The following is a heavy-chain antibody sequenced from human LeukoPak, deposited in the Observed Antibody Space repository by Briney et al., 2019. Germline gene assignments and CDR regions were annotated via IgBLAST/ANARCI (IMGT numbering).Heavy chain of an antibody. J-gene: IGHJ4*02. CDR3: AKGPPFIAVAGMGYFDY. Sequence: GRSLRLSCAASGFTFGDYAMHWVRQAPGKGLEWVSGISWNSGSIGYADSVKGRFTISRDNAKNSLYLQMNSLRAEDTALYYCAKGPPFIAVAGMGYFDYWGQGTLVTVSS. CDR2: ISWNSGSI. D-gene: IGHD6-19*01. CDR1: GFTFGDYA. V-gene: IGHV3-9*01.